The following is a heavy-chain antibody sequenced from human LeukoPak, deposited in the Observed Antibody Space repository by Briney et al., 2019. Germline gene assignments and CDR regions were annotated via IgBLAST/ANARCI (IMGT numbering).Heavy chain of an antibody. Sequence: GESLKISCKGSGYSFTSYWIGWVRQMPGKGLEWMGIIYPGDSDTRYSPSFQGQVTISADKSISTAYLQWSSLKASDTAIYYCARRSITISVDQTSQGKDTSWFDPWGQGTLVTVSS. CDR1: GYSFTSYW. J-gene: IGHJ5*02. CDR2: IYPGDSDT. D-gene: IGHD3-3*01. CDR3: ARRSITISVDQTSQGKDTSWFDP. V-gene: IGHV5-51*01.